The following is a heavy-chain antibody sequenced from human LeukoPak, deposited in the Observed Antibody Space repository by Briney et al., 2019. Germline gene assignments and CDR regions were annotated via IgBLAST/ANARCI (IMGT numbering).Heavy chain of an antibody. D-gene: IGHD2-2*02. J-gene: IGHJ3*02. V-gene: IGHV1-2*02. CDR3: ARVVPAAIPGVDAFDI. CDR1: GYTFTGSY. CDR2: INPNIGGT. Sequence: ASVKVSCKASGYTFTGSYMHWVRQAPGQGLEWMGWINPNIGGTNDAQKFQGRVTMTRDTSISTAYMELSRLRSDDTAVYYCARVVPAAIPGVDAFDIWGQGTMVTVSS.